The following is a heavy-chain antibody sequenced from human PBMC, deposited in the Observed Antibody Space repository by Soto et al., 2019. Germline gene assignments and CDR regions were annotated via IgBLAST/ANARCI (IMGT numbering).Heavy chain of an antibody. CDR1: GGTFSSYT. D-gene: IGHD3-10*01. CDR3: ARDKYYYGSGSYYDLHYFDY. J-gene: IGHJ4*02. Sequence: SVKVSCKASGGTFSSYTISWVRQDPGQGLEWMGRIIPILGIANYAQKFQGRVTITADKSTSTAYMELSSLRSEDTAVYYCARDKYYYGSGSYYDLHYFDYWGQGTLVTVSS. CDR2: IIPILGIA. V-gene: IGHV1-69*04.